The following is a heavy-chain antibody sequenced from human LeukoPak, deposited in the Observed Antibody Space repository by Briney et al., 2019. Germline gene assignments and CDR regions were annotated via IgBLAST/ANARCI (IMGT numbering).Heavy chain of an antibody. CDR3: TRGDVVPAAPTPVY. CDR2: ISSSGSTI. D-gene: IGHD2-2*01. Sequence: GGSLRLSCAASGFTFSSYSMNWVRQAPGKGLEWVSYISSSGSTIYYADSVKGRFTISRDNAKNSLDLQMNRLRAEDTAVYYCTRGDVVPAAPTPVYWGQGTLITVSS. J-gene: IGHJ4*02. V-gene: IGHV3-48*04. CDR1: GFTFSSYS.